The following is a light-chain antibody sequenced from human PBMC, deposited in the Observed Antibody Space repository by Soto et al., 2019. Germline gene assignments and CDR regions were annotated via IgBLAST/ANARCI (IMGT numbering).Light chain of an antibody. CDR2: RNN. Sequence: QSVLTQPPSASGTPGQRVTISCSGSTSNLGSNFIYWYQQLPGAAPNLLISRNNQRPSGVPDRFSGSKSGTSASLAISGLRSEDEADYHCAAWDDSLSGVVFGGGTKLTVL. CDR1: TSNLGSNF. CDR3: AAWDDSLSGVV. V-gene: IGLV1-47*01. J-gene: IGLJ3*02.